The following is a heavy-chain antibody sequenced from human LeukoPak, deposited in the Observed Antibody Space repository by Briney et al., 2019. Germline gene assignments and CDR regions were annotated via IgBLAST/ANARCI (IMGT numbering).Heavy chain of an antibody. V-gene: IGHV4-34*01. CDR2: INHSIST. D-gene: IGHD3-22*01. Sequence: SETLSLTCAVYGGSFSGYNWSWIRQPPGKGLEWIGEINHSISTNNNPSLKSRVTISLDTSTNQFSLKLSSVTAADTAVYYCARGTYWSDSRGSPHWYFDLWGRGTLVTVSS. J-gene: IGHJ2*01. CDR3: ARGTYWSDSRGSPHWYFDL. CDR1: GGSFSGYN.